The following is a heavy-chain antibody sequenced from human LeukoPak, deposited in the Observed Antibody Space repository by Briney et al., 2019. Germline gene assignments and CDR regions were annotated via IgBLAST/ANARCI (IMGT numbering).Heavy chain of an antibody. CDR1: RFTFSSYA. D-gene: IGHD3-22*01. CDR2: ISGSGGST. Sequence: GGSLRLSCAASRFTFSSYAMSWVRQAPGKGLEWVSAISGSGGSTYYADSVKGRFTISRDNSKNTLYLQMNSLRAEDTAVYYCAKDPGGYYYDSSGYTGSDYWGQGTLVTVSS. V-gene: IGHV3-23*01. CDR3: AKDPGGYYYDSSGYTGSDY. J-gene: IGHJ4*02.